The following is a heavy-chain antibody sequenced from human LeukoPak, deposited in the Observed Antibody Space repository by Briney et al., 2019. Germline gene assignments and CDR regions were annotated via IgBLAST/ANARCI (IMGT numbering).Heavy chain of an antibody. D-gene: IGHD6-19*01. J-gene: IGHJ4*02. V-gene: IGHV4-59*01. CDR3: ARGGGVAGTPYNPYDY. CDR1: GGSISCYY. Sequence: SETLSLTCSVSGGSISCYYWSWLRKPPGKGLEWIGYIYYSGSTNYNPSLKSRVTISVDTSKNQFSLKLSSVSAADTAVYYCARGGGVAGTPYNPYDYWGQGTLVTVSS. CDR2: IYYSGST.